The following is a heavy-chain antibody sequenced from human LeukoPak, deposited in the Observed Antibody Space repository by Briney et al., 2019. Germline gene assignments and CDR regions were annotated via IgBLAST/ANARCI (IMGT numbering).Heavy chain of an antibody. J-gene: IGHJ4*02. V-gene: IGHV4-34*01. D-gene: IGHD2-2*01. Sequence: PSETLSLTCAVYGGSFSGYYWSWIRQPPGKGLEWIGEINHSGSTNYNPSLKSRVTISVDTSENQFSLKLSSVTAADTAVYYCARSTNYAPFDYWGQGTLVTVSS. CDR2: INHSGST. CDR3: ARSTNYAPFDY. CDR1: GGSFSGYY.